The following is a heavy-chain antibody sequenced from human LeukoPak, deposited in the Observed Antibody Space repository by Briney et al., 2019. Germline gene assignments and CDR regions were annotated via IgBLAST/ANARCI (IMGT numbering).Heavy chain of an antibody. V-gene: IGHV3-53*01. J-gene: IGHJ4*02. CDR1: GFIVSSNY. D-gene: IGHD3-3*01. CDR3: ATNKNDYDLYYFDC. CDR2: IYSGGST. Sequence: GGSLRLSCAASGFIVSSNYMTWVRQAPGKGLEWVSIIYSGGSTYYADSVKGRFTISRDNSKNTLYLQMNSLRAEDTAMYYCATNKNDYDLYYFDCWGQGTLVTVSS.